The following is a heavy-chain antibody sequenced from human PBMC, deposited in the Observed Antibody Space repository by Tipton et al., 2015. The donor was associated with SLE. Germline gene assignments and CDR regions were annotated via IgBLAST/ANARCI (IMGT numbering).Heavy chain of an antibody. V-gene: IGHV4-59*01. CDR1: GGSISSDY. CDR3: ARISVDTTMAQRVDYGTDV. CDR2: IFYSGST. J-gene: IGHJ6*02. Sequence: LRLSCTVSGGSISSDYWTWIRQPPGKGLEWIGSIFYSGSTTYNPSLKSRVTMSVDTPKNQFSLKLTSVTAADTAVYYCARISVDTTMAQRVDYGTDVWGQGTTVIVSS. D-gene: IGHD5-18*01.